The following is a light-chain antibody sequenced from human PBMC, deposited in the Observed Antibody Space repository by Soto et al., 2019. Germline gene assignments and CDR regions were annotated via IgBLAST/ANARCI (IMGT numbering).Light chain of an antibody. V-gene: IGKV3D-20*02. CDR3: QQRSNWPRT. J-gene: IGKJ1*01. Sequence: EIVMTQSRGTLSMSPGERATLSCRASQSVSSSYLAWYQQKPGQAPRLLMYEASNRATGIPARFSGSGSGTDFTLTISSLEPEDFAVYYCQQRSNWPRTFGQGTKVDIK. CDR1: QSVSSSY. CDR2: EAS.